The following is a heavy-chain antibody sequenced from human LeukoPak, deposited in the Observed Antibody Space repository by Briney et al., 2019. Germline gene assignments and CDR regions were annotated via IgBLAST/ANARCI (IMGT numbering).Heavy chain of an antibody. CDR2: ISSSSSTI. CDR3: AREISIAALDY. CDR1: GFTFSRYS. D-gene: IGHD6-6*01. Sequence: PGGSLRLSCAASGFTFSRYSMNWVRQAPGKGLEWVSYISSSSSTIYYADSVKGRFTISRDNAKNSLYLQMNSLRAEDTAVYYCAREISIAALDYWGQGTLVTVSS. J-gene: IGHJ4*02. V-gene: IGHV3-48*01.